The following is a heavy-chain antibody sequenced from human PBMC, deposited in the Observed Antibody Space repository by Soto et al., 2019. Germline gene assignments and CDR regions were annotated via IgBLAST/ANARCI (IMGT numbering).Heavy chain of an antibody. Sequence: SETLSLICTVSGGSISSGGYYWSWIRQHPGKGLEWIGYIYYSGSTYYNPSLKSRVTISVDTSKNQFSLKLSSVTAADTAVYYCARDLRGNYYDSSGYTDDDAFDIWGQGTMVTVSS. CDR1: GGSISSGGYY. J-gene: IGHJ3*02. CDR3: ARDLRGNYYDSSGYTDDDAFDI. D-gene: IGHD3-22*01. V-gene: IGHV4-31*03. CDR2: IYYSGST.